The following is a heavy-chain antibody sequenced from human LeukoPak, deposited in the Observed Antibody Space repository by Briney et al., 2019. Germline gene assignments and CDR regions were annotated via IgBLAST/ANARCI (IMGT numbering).Heavy chain of an antibody. CDR1: GFTFDDYT. CDR2: ISWDGGST. J-gene: IGHJ4*02. D-gene: IGHD3-10*01. CDR3: AKDRGSRSCLDY. V-gene: IGHV3-43*01. Sequence: PGGSLRLSCAASGFTFDDYTMHWVRQAPGKGLEWVSLISWDGGSTYYADSVKGRFTISRDNSKNSLYLQMNSLRTEDTALYYCAKDRGSRSCLDYWGQGTLVTVSS.